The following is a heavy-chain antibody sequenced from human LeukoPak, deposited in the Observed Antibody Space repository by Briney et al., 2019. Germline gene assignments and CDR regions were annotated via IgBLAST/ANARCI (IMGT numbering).Heavy chain of an antibody. V-gene: IGHV3-23*01. Sequence: PGGSLRLSCAASGFTFSSYAMSWVRQAPGKGLEWVSAISGSGGSTYYADSVKGRFTISRDNAKNSLYLQMNSLRAEDTALYYCAKGAHSSGWYWEFDYWDQGTLVTVSS. CDR2: ISGSGGST. CDR1: GFTFSSYA. D-gene: IGHD6-19*01. CDR3: AKGAHSSGWYWEFDY. J-gene: IGHJ4*02.